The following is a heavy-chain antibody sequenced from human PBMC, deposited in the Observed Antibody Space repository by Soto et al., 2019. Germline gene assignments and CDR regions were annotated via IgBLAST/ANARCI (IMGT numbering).Heavy chain of an antibody. CDR3: ARDVRMATTTYYYYGMDV. CDR1: GGSISSGDYY. J-gene: IGHJ6*02. V-gene: IGHV4-30-4*01. D-gene: IGHD5-12*01. Sequence: SETLSLTCTVSGGSISSGDYYWSWIRQPPGKGLEWIGYIYYSGSTYYNPSLKSRVTISVDTSKNQFSLKLSSVTAADTAVYYCARDVRMATTTYYYYGMDVWGQGTTVTVSS. CDR2: IYYSGST.